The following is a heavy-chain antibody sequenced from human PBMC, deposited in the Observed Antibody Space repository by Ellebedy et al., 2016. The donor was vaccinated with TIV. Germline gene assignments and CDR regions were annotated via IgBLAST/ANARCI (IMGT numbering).Heavy chain of an antibody. J-gene: IGHJ6*02. CDR1: GGSVSSGSYY. CDR3: ARDSAGSSWYPYYYYGMDV. CDR2: IYYSGST. Sequence: GSLRLXXTVSGGSVSSGSYYWSWIRQPPGKGLEWIGYIYYSGSTYYNPSLKSRVTMSVDTSKNQFSLKLSSVTAADTAVYYCARDSAGSSWYPYYYYGMDVWGQGTTVTVSS. V-gene: IGHV4-61*01. D-gene: IGHD6-13*01.